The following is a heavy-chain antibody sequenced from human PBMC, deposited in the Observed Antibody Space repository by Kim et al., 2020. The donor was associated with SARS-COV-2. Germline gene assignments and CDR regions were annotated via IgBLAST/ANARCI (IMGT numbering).Heavy chain of an antibody. Sequence: GGSLRLSCAASGFTFSSYAMSWVRQAPGKGLEWVSAISGSGGSTYYADSVKGRFTISRDNSKNTLYLQMNSLRAEDTAVYYCAIIRKQYSYGYFDYWGQGTLVTVSS. V-gene: IGHV3-23*01. D-gene: IGHD5-18*01. CDR3: AIIRKQYSYGYFDY. CDR1: GFTFSSYA. J-gene: IGHJ4*02. CDR2: ISGSGGST.